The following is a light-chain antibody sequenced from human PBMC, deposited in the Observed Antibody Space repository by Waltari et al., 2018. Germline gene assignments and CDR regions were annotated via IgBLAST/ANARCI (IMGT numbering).Light chain of an antibody. J-gene: IGKJ1*01. CDR1: QSISTY. Sequence: DIQMTQSPSSLSASVGDRVTITCRASQSISTYLNWYQQKPGKAPKLQICAASILQSGVPSRFSGSGSGTDFTLTISSLQPEDFATFYCQQSYSSPRTFGQGTKVEIK. CDR3: QQSYSSPRT. CDR2: AAS. V-gene: IGKV1-39*01.